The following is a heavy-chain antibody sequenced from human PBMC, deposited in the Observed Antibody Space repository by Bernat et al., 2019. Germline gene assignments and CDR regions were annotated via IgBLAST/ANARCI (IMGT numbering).Heavy chain of an antibody. CDR2: IDSGGST. CDR1: GFTVSSNY. D-gene: IGHD3-22*01. CDR3: AGSGYSQYYYGLDV. Sequence: EVQLVESGGGLIQPGGSLRLSCAASGFTVSSNYMSWVRQAPGKGLEWVSVIDSGGSTYSPDSVKGRFTISRDNSKNTLYLQMNSLRAEDTAVYYCAGSGYSQYYYGLDVWGQGTTVTVSS. J-gene: IGHJ6*02. V-gene: IGHV3-53*01.